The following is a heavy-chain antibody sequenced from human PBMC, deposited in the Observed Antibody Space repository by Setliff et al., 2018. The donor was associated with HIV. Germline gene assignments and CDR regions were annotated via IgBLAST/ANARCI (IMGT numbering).Heavy chain of an antibody. J-gene: IGHJ4*02. CDR2: IYYSGST. CDR3: ARGRLRFLGYFDY. CDR1: GGSIRSSRYY. D-gene: IGHD3-3*01. Sequence: SETLSLTCIVSGGSIRSSRYYWGWIRQPPGKGLEWIGSIYYSGSTNYNPSLKSRVTISVDTSKNQFSLKLSSVTAADTAVYYCARGRLRFLGYFDYWGQGTLVTVSS. V-gene: IGHV4-39*07.